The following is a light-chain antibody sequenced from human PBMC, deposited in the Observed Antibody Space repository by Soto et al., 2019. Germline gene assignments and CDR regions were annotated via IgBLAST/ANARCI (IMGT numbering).Light chain of an antibody. Sequence: QLSQSPSSLSADVGVRVTITCRASQTISTYLNWYQQKPGKAPKLLIYKASTLKSGVPSRFSGSGSGTEFTLTISSLQPDDFATYYCQHYNSYSEAFGQGTKVDI. CDR3: QHYNSYSEA. CDR1: QTISTY. CDR2: KAS. V-gene: IGKV1-5*03. J-gene: IGKJ1*01.